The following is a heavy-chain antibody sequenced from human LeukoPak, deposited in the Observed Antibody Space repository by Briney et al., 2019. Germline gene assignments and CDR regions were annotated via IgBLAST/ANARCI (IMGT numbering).Heavy chain of an antibody. CDR1: GFTVSSNF. CDR3: ARDGYGYNYMDV. Sequence: GGSLRLSCAASGFTVSSNFMSWVRQPPGKGLEWVSVIYSGGTTYYADSVRGRFTISRDNSKNTLYLQMNSLRAEDTAVYYCARDGYGYNYMDVWGKGTTVTVSS. CDR2: IYSGGTT. V-gene: IGHV3-53*01. J-gene: IGHJ6*03. D-gene: IGHD1-1*01.